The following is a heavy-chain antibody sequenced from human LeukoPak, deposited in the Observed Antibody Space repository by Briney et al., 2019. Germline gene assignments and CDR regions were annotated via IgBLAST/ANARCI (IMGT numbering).Heavy chain of an antibody. J-gene: IGHJ5*02. Sequence: ASVKVSCKASGYTFTSYGISWVRQAPGQGLEWMGWISAYNGNTNYAQKLQGRVTMTTDTSTSTAYMELRSLRSDDTAVYYCARDLGSWLANWFDPWGQGTLVTASS. CDR2: ISAYNGNT. CDR3: ARDLGSWLANWFDP. V-gene: IGHV1-18*01. D-gene: IGHD6-13*01. CDR1: GYTFTSYG.